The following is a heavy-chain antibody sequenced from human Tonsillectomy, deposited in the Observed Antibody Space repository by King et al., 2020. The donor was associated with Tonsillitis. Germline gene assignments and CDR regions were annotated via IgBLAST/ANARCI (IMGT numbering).Heavy chain of an antibody. Sequence: QLVQSGAEVKKPGSSVKVSCKASGGTFSSYGISWVRQAPGQGLEWMGVIIPIFGTANYAQKFQGRVTITADESTSTAYMELSSLRSEDTAVYYCARAPKLYYYYMDVWGKGTTVAVSS. J-gene: IGHJ6*03. CDR3: ARAPKLYYYYMDV. CDR1: GGTFSSYG. V-gene: IGHV1-69*01. D-gene: IGHD1-7*01. CDR2: IIPIFGTA.